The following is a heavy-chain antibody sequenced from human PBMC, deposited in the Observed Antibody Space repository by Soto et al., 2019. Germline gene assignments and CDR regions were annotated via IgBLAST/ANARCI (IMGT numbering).Heavy chain of an antibody. D-gene: IGHD3-10*01. CDR2: ISSSSSTI. CDR1: GFTFSSYS. Sequence: EVQLVESGGGLVQPGGSLRLSCAASGFTFSSYSMNWVRQAPGKGLEWVSYISSSSSTIYYADSVKGRFTISRDNAKNSRYLQRNSLRAEDTAVYYCARANYYGSPGDFDYWGQGTLVTVSS. V-gene: IGHV3-48*01. CDR3: ARANYYGSPGDFDY. J-gene: IGHJ4*02.